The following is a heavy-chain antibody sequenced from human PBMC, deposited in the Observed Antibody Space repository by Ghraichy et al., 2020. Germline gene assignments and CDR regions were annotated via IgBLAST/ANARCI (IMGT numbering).Heavy chain of an antibody. Sequence: GGSLRLSCAASGFIFTNYGMSWVRQAPGKGLEWVSGISGSGGSTYYADSVKGRFTISRDNSENTVSLQMNSLRAEDTAVYYCAKEWNYFMDVWGQGTTVTVSS. J-gene: IGHJ6*02. CDR1: GFIFTNYG. CDR2: ISGSGGST. V-gene: IGHV3-23*01. D-gene: IGHD1-7*01. CDR3: AKEWNYFMDV.